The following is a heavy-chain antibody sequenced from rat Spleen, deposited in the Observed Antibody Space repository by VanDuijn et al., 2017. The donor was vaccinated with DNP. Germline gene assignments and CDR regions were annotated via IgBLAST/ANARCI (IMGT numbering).Heavy chain of an antibody. D-gene: IGHD1-12*01. CDR1: GFIFSDFY. CDR3: ARHRTIMPYYYAMDA. CDR2: ISYDGSST. Sequence: EVQLVESDGGLVQPGRSLKLSCAASGFIFSDFYMAWVRQAPTKGLEWVATISYDGSSTNYRDSVKGRFTISRDNAKSTLYLQMDSLRSEDTATYYCARHRTIMPYYYAMDAWGQGASVTVSS. V-gene: IGHV5-29*01. J-gene: IGHJ4*01.